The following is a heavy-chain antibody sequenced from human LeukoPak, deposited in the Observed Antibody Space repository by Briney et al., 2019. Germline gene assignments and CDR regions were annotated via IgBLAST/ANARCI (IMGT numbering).Heavy chain of an antibody. Sequence: SVKVSCKASGGTFSSYAISWVRQAPGQGLEWMGGIIPIFGTANYAQKFQGRVTITADESTSTAYMELSSLRSEDAAVYYCARALAPGVTDAFDIWGQGTMVTVSS. CDR3: ARALAPGVTDAFDI. J-gene: IGHJ3*02. CDR2: IIPIFGTA. D-gene: IGHD5-18*01. CDR1: GGTFSSYA. V-gene: IGHV1-69*13.